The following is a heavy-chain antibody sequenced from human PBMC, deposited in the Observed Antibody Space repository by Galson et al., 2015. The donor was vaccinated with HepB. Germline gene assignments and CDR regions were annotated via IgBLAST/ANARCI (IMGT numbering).Heavy chain of an antibody. V-gene: IGHV6-1*01. Sequence: CAISGDSVSSNTVGWNWIRQSPSRGLAWLGRTYYRSKWSNDYAESVQSRITINPDTSKNQIALQLNSVTPEDTAVYYCARSIHLGRGFDSWGQGTLVTVSS. J-gene: IGHJ5*01. CDR1: GDSVSSNTVG. CDR3: ARSIHLGRGFDS. D-gene: IGHD7-27*01. CDR2: TYYRSKWSN.